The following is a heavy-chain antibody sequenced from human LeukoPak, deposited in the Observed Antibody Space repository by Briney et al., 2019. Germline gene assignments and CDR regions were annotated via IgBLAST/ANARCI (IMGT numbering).Heavy chain of an antibody. D-gene: IGHD2-15*01. V-gene: IGHV3-23*01. Sequence: GGSLRLSCAASGFTFSSYAMSWVRQAPGKGLEWVSAISGSGGSTYHADSVKGRFTISRDNSKNTLYLQMNSLRAEDTAVYYCARDARVVSDAFDIWGQGTMVTVSS. J-gene: IGHJ3*02. CDR3: ARDARVVSDAFDI. CDR1: GFTFSSYA. CDR2: ISGSGGST.